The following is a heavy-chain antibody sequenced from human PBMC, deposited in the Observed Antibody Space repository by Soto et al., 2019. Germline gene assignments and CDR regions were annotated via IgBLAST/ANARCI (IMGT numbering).Heavy chain of an antibody. CDR1: GGSISSYYW. J-gene: IGHJ6*02. D-gene: IGHD3-10*01. V-gene: IGHV2-70*18. CDR2: IDWDDEK. CDR3: ARVRMGFYSGSGYRDGLDV. Sequence: TLSLTCTVSGGSISSYYWSWIRQPPGKALEWLALIDWDDEKIYSASLQTRLTISKDTSNNQVFLTMTDMDPVDTATYYCARVRMGFYSGSGYRDGLDVWGQGTKVTVSS.